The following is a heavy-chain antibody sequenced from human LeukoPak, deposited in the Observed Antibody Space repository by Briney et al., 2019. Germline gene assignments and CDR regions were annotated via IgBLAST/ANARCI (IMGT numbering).Heavy chain of an antibody. V-gene: IGHV1-8*02. Sequence: GESLKISCKGSGYSFTSYWIGWVRQATGQGLEWMGWMNPNSGNTGYAQKFQGRVTMTRNTSISTAYMELSSLRSEDTAVYYCARGHLNWFDPWGQGTLVTVSS. CDR2: MNPNSGNT. CDR1: GYSFTSYW. CDR3: ARGHLNWFDP. J-gene: IGHJ5*02.